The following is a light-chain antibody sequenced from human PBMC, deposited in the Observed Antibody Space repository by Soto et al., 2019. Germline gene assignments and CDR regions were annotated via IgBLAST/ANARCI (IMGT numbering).Light chain of an antibody. CDR2: DAS. Sequence: EIVLAHPPATLSLSPGERVTLTCRASQSVRSYLAWYQQKPGQAPRLLIYDASNRATGIPARFSGSGSGTDVTLTISSLEPEDFAVYYCQQRANWPATFGQGTRLEIK. CDR3: QQRANWPAT. CDR1: QSVRSY. J-gene: IGKJ5*01. V-gene: IGKV3-11*01.